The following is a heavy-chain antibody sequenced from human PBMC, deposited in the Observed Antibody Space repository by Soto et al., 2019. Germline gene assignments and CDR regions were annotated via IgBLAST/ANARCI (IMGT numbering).Heavy chain of an antibody. CDR2: MNPNSGNT. Sequence: QVPLVQSGAEVKKPGASVKVSCKASGYTFTSYDINWVRQATGQGLEWMGWMNPNSGNTGYAQKFQGRVTMTRNTSISTAYMELSSLRSEDTAVYYCARVGPMYYDILTGYADYWGQGTLVTVSS. D-gene: IGHD3-9*01. J-gene: IGHJ4*02. CDR1: GYTFTSYD. CDR3: ARVGPMYYDILTGYADY. V-gene: IGHV1-8*01.